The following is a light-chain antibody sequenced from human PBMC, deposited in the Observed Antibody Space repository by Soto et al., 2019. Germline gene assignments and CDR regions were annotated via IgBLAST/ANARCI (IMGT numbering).Light chain of an antibody. V-gene: IGKV1-39*01. CDR1: LTTSIY. Sequence: DNQLTQSPSSLSAYLGDRVTITCRASLTTSIYLNWYQHKPGKAPRLLIYAASNLQSGVPSXXSGSGSGTDFTLTISNLEADDFATYYCQQSYTPPPTFGQGTKVE. CDR3: QQSYTPPPT. J-gene: IGKJ1*01. CDR2: AAS.